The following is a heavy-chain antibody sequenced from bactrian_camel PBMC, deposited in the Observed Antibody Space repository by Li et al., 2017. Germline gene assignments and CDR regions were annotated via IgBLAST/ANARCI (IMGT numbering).Heavy chain of an antibody. CDR3: VKPNPDARGGFDH. CDR2: ISSDGRNV. V-gene: IGHV3S40*01. D-gene: IGHD1*01. Sequence: VQLVESGGGSVQAGGSLNLSCAASGFLFSTEGMSWVRQAPGKELEWVSGISSDGRNVHYGDFVKGRFTISRDNAKSTVYLLMNSLKPEDTAVYYCVKPNPDARGGFDHWGQGTQVTVS. J-gene: IGHJ4*01. CDR1: GFLFSTEG.